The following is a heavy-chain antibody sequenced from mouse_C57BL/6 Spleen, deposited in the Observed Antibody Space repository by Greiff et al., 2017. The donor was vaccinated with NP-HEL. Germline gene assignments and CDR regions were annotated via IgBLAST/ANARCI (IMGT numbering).Heavy chain of an antibody. D-gene: IGHD1-1*01. J-gene: IGHJ4*01. CDR3: ARTTTVVARDYYAMDY. Sequence: EVQLQQSGPELVKPGASVKISCKASGYSFTGYYMNWVKQSPEKSLEWIGEINPSTGGTTYNQKFKAKATLTVDKSSSTAYMQLKSLTSEDSAVYYCARTTTVVARDYYAMDYWGQGTSVTVSS. CDR1: GYSFTGYY. V-gene: IGHV1-42*01. CDR2: INPSTGGT.